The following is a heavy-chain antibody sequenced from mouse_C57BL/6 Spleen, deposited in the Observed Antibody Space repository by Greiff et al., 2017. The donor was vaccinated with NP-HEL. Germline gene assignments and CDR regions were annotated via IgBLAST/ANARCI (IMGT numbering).Heavy chain of an antibody. V-gene: IGHV1-64*01. CDR1: GYTFTSYW. CDR3: ARDGYYVGFAY. CDR2: IHPNSGST. Sequence: VQLQQSGAELVKPGASVKLSCKASGYTFTSYWMHWVKQRPGQGLEWIGMIHPNSGSTNYNEKFKSKATLTVDKSSSTAYMQLSSLTSEDSAVYYCARDGYYVGFAYWGQGTLVTVSA. J-gene: IGHJ3*01. D-gene: IGHD2-3*01.